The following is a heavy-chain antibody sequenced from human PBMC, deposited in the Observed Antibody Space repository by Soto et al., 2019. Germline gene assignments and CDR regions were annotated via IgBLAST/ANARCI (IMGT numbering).Heavy chain of an antibody. Sequence: QVQLVESGGDVVQPGRSLRLSCAASEFTFSNYAMHWVRQAPGKGLEWVAIISYDGSHKFYADSVKGRFAISRDNSKNTLFLQMNSLRAEDTAIYYCASDLSHCSGGGCYSFTGADVWGQGTTVTNSS. D-gene: IGHD2-15*01. CDR1: EFTFSNYA. CDR3: ASDLSHCSGGGCYSFTGADV. V-gene: IGHV3-30*09. CDR2: ISYDGSHK. J-gene: IGHJ6*02.